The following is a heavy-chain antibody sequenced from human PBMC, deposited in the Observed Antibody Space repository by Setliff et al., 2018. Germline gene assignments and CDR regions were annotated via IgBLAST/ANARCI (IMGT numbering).Heavy chain of an antibody. D-gene: IGHD2-2*01. CDR1: GFSFSRHW. CDR2: IYSGGST. V-gene: IGHV3-23*03. CDR3: AKSASLSGYYYYYMDV. Sequence: GGSLRLSCVVSGFSFSRHWMGWVRQAPGKGLEWVSVIYSGGSTYYADSVKGRFTISRDNSKNTLYLQMNSLRAEDTAVYYCAKSASLSGYYYYYMDVWGKGTTVTVSS. J-gene: IGHJ6*03.